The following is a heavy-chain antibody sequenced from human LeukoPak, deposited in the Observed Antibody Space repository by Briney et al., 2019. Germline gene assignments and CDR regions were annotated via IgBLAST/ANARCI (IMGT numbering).Heavy chain of an antibody. J-gene: IGHJ4*02. CDR2: IYYSGST. CDR1: GGSISSSSYY. V-gene: IGHV4-39*01. CDR3: ARRYGSGSYYKRLFDY. Sequence: PSETLSLTCTVSGGSISSSSYYGGWIRQPPGKGLEWIGSIYYSGSTYYNPSLKSRVTISADTSKNQFSPKLSSVTAADTAVYYCARRYGSGSYYKRLFDYWGQGTLVTVSS. D-gene: IGHD3-10*01.